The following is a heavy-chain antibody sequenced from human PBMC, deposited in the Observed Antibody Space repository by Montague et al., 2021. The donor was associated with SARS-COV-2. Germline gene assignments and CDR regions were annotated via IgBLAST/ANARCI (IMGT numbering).Heavy chain of an antibody. V-gene: IGHV4-59*01. D-gene: IGHD5-18*01. CDR1: GGSISGYY. Sequence: SETLSLTCTVSGGSISGYYWSWIRQPPGKGPEWIGKIYDTGTTNYNPSLKSRVTISEDTSKNQFSLTLTSVTAADTDVYYCARDFRLQLWQTNYYFGLWGRGTLVSVSS. CDR3: ARDFRLQLWQTNYYFGL. J-gene: IGHJ2*01. CDR2: IYDTGTT.